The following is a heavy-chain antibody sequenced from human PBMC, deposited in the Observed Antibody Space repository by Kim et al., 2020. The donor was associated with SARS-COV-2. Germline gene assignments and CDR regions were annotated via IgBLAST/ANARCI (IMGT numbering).Heavy chain of an antibody. V-gene: IGHV3-30-3*01. CDR2: DGSNK. J-gene: IGHJ4*02. D-gene: IGHD2-8*01. CDR3: ASNGDNWD. Sequence: DGSNKYYADSVKGRFTISRDNSKNTLYLQMNSLRAEDTAVYYCASNGDNWDWGQGPLVTVSS.